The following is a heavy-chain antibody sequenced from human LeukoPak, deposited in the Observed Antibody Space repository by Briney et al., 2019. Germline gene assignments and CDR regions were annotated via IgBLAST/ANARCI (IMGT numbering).Heavy chain of an antibody. D-gene: IGHD1-26*01. CDR2: INPNSGDT. J-gene: IGHJ6*03. CDR1: GYTFTDYY. V-gene: IGHV1-2*02. Sequence: GASVKVSCKASGYTFTDYYINWVRQAPGQGLEWIGWINPNSGDTNYAQKFQDRVTMTRDTSISTAYMELSSLRSDDSAVYYCARGVSGAYYYYYMDVWGKGTTVTVSS. CDR3: ARGVSGAYYYYYMDV.